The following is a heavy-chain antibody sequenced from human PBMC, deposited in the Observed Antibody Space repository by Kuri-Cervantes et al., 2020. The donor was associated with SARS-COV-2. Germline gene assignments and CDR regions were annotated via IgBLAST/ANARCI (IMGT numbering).Heavy chain of an antibody. V-gene: IGHV1-69*06. D-gene: IGHD3-3*01. J-gene: IGHJ6*02. CDR3: AREYYDFSCYYYYGMDV. Sequence: SVKVSRKASGGTFSSYAISWVRQAPGQGLEWMGGIIPIFGTANYAQKFQGRVTITADKSTSTAYMELSSLRSEDTAVYYCAREYYDFSCYYYYGMDVWGQGTTVTVSS. CDR2: IIPIFGTA. CDR1: GGTFSSYA.